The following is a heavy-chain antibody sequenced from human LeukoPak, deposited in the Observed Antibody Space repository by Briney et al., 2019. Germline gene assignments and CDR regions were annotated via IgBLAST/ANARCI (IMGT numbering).Heavy chain of an antibody. D-gene: IGHD3-22*01. CDR3: ARGVNVYYYDSSEPGDAFDI. Sequence: SETLSLTCTVSGGSISSYYWSWIRQPPGKGLEWIGYIYYSGSTNYNPSLKSRVTISVDTSKNQFSLKLSSVTAADTAVYYCARGVNVYYYDSSEPGDAFDIWGQGTMVTVSS. CDR2: IYYSGST. V-gene: IGHV4-59*01. J-gene: IGHJ3*02. CDR1: GGSISSYY.